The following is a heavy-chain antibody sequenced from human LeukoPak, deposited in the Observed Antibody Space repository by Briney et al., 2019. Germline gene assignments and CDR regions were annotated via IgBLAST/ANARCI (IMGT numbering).Heavy chain of an antibody. CDR2: ISSSGSTI. J-gene: IGHJ4*02. CDR1: GFTFSSYE. Sequence: GGSLRLSCAASGFTFSSYEMNWVSQAPGKGLEWVSYISSSGSTIYYADSVKGRFTISRDNAKNSLYLQMNSLRAEDTAVYYCARGSVDTAMAGDYWGQGTLVTVSS. V-gene: IGHV3-48*03. D-gene: IGHD5-18*01. CDR3: ARGSVDTAMAGDY.